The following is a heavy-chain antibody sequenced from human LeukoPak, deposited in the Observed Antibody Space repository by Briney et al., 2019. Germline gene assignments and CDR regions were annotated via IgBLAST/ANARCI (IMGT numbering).Heavy chain of an antibody. Sequence: PSETLSLTCTVSGGSIRSSYYYWGWIRQPPGKGLEWIGSIYDSGSTYYNPSLKSRVTISVDTSKNQFSLKLNSVTPEDTAVYYCTRGTAAAGTVDARYNWFDPWGQGTLVTVSS. CDR2: IYDSGST. V-gene: IGHV4-39*01. D-gene: IGHD6-13*01. J-gene: IGHJ5*02. CDR3: TRGTAAAGTVDARYNWFDP. CDR1: GGSIRSSYYY.